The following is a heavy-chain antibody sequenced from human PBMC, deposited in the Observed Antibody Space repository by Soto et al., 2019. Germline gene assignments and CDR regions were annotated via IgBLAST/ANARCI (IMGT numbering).Heavy chain of an antibody. CDR2: IYSGGST. J-gene: IGHJ6*02. CDR1: GFTVSSNY. Sequence: GGSLRLSCAASGFTVSSNYMSWVRQAPGKGLEWVSVIYSGGSTYYADSVKGRFTISRDNSKNTLYLQMNSLRAEDTAVYYCARPRQDYCSSTSCLYYYYGIDVWGQGTTVTVSS. V-gene: IGHV3-53*01. CDR3: ARPRQDYCSSTSCLYYYYGIDV. D-gene: IGHD2-2*01.